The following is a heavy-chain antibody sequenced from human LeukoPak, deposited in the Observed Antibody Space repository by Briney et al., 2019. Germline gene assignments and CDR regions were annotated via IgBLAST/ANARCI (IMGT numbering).Heavy chain of an antibody. CDR3: AKWGDYDILTGYYVPDF. CDR1: GFIFRNYA. D-gene: IGHD3-9*01. V-gene: IGHV3-23*01. J-gene: IGHJ4*02. Sequence: PGASLRLSCAASGFIFRNYAMSWVRQAPGKGLEWVSAITGSGDTTYYADSVKGRFTISRDNSKHTLYVEMNTLRVEDTAIYYCAKWGDYDILTGYYVPDFWGQGTLVTVSS. CDR2: ITGSGDTT.